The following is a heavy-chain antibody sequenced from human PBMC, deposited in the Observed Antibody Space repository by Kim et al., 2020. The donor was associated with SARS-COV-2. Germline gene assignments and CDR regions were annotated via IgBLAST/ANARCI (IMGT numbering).Heavy chain of an antibody. D-gene: IGHD6-19*01. V-gene: IGHV3-30*03. CDR3: AREPPYGSGWPNDH. CDR1: GFIFKTSG. Sequence: GGSLRLSCTASGFIFKTSGMHWVRQAPGKGLEWVALISFDGSTKVYTQSVRGRFTISRDNSKNILFLHMSSLTAEDTAVYYCAREPPYGSGWPNDHWGQGTLVTVSS. J-gene: IGHJ4*02. CDR2: ISFDGSTK.